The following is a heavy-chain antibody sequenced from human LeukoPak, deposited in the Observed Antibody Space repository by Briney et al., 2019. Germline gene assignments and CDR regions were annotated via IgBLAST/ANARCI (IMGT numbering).Heavy chain of an antibody. J-gene: IGHJ4*02. CDR3: ARGNGHTYGFYYFDY. D-gene: IGHD5-18*01. V-gene: IGHV6-1*01. Sequence: SQTLSLTCAISGDSVSSNSAAWNWIRQSPARGLEWLGRTYYRSKWCNEYAVSVKTRITINPDTSKNQFSLQLNSVTPEDTAEYFCARGNGHTYGFYYFDYWGQGTLVTVSS. CDR2: TYYRSKWCN. CDR1: GDSVSSNSAA.